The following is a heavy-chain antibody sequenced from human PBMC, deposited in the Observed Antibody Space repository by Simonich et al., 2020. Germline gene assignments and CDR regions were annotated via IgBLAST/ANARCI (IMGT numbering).Heavy chain of an antibody. CDR3: ARDIVSFGSSWYAFDI. CDR1: GFTFSSYA. D-gene: IGHD6-13*01. V-gene: IGHV3-30*07. J-gene: IGHJ3*02. CDR2: NSYDGSNK. Sequence: QVQLVESGGGVVQPGRSLRLSCAASGFTFSSYAMHWVRPAPGRRLGWGAVNSYDGSNKYYADSGKGRFTISRDNSKNTLYLQMNSLRAEDTAVYYCARDIVSFGSSWYAFDIWGQGTMVTVSS.